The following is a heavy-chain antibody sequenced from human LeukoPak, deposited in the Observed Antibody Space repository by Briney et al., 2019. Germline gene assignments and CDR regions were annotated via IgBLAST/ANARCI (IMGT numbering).Heavy chain of an antibody. CDR1: GFTFSSYS. D-gene: IGHD5-12*01. Sequence: SAGSRRLSCPAAGFTFSSYSIGWVRQAPGDGLEWVATVPSEGRNKYYADPVKGRFCIARANSRHPVYLQINSLRPEDTAVYYCAKHIVGGYDWIYNTDYYYAMDVWGQGTTVTVSS. V-gene: IGHV3-30*02. CDR2: VPSEGRNK. CDR3: AKHIVGGYDWIYNTDYYYAMDV. J-gene: IGHJ6*02.